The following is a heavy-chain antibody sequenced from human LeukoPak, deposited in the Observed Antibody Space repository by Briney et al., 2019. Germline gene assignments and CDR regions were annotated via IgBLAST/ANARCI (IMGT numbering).Heavy chain of an antibody. CDR3: ARTTYGDYGPSDY. V-gene: IGHV3-30*03. CDR2: ISYDGSNK. J-gene: IGHJ4*02. CDR1: GFTFSSYG. Sequence: PGGSLLLSCAASGFTFSSYGMHWVRQAPGKGLEWVAVISYDGSNKYYADSVRGRFTISRDNSKNTLYLQMNSLRAEDTAVYYCARTTYGDYGPSDYWGQGTLVTVSS. D-gene: IGHD4-17*01.